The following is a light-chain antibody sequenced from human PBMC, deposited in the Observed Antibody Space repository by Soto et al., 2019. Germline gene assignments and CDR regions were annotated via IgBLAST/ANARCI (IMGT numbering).Light chain of an antibody. V-gene: IGKV1-13*02. CDR3: QQLETYPLT. CDR1: QGISSA. J-gene: IGKJ5*01. CDR2: DVF. Sequence: AIQVTQSPSSLSASVGGTVTITCRASQGISSAFAWYQQKRGKVPRLLIYDVFNLQSGVPSRFSGSGSGTDFTLTISRLQPEDFATYYCQQLETYPLTFGQGTRLEVK.